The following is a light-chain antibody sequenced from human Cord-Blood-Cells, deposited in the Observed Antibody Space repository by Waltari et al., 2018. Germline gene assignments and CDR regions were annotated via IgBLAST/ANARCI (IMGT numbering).Light chain of an antibody. CDR2: DVS. Sequence: QSALPQPASVSGSPGHSITISCTGTSSDVVGYNYVSWYQQHPGKAPKLMIYDVSKRPSGVSNRFSGSKSGNTASLTISGLQAEDEADYYCSSYTSSSTWVFGGGTKLTVL. CDR1: SSDVVGYNY. CDR3: SSYTSSSTWV. V-gene: IGLV2-14*01. J-gene: IGLJ3*02.